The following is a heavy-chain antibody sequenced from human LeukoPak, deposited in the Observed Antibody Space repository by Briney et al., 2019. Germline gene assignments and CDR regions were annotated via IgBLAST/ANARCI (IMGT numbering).Heavy chain of an antibody. CDR1: GFTFTSYW. Sequence: GGSLRLSCAASGFTFTSYWMSWVRQAPGKGLEWVANIKQDGSEKYYVDSVKGRFTISRDNAKNSLYLQMNSLRAEDTAVYYCARDKGLTGVRGSTRGAADYWGQGTLVTVSS. D-gene: IGHD2-2*01. CDR2: IKQDGSEK. V-gene: IGHV3-7*01. J-gene: IGHJ4*02. CDR3: ARDKGLTGVRGSTRGAADY.